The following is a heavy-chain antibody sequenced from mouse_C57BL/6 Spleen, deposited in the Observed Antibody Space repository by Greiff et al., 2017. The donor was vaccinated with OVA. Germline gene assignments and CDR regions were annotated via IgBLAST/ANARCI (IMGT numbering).Heavy chain of an antibody. CDR1: GYTFTGYW. Sequence: VQLQQSGAELMKPGASVKLSCKATGYTFTGYWIEWVKQRPGHGLEWIGEILPGRGSTNYNEKFKGKATFTADTSSNTAYMQLSSLTTEDSAIYYCARRSTTVEVYFEVWGTGTTVTVSS. J-gene: IGHJ1*03. D-gene: IGHD1-1*01. V-gene: IGHV1-9*01. CDR3: ARRSTTVEVYFEV. CDR2: ILPGRGST.